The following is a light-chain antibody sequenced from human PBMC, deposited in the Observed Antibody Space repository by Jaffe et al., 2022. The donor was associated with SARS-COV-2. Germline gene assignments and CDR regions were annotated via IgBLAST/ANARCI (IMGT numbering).Light chain of an antibody. J-gene: IGLJ1*01. CDR2: GNI. V-gene: IGLV1-40*01. CDR1: SSNIGAGYD. Sequence: QSVLTQPPSVSGAPGQRVTISCTGSSSNIGAGYDVHWYQQLPGTAPKLLIYGNINRPSGVPDRFSGSKSGTSASLAITGLQAEDEADYYCQSYDRSLSGLYVFGTGTKVTVL. CDR3: QSYDRSLSGLYV.